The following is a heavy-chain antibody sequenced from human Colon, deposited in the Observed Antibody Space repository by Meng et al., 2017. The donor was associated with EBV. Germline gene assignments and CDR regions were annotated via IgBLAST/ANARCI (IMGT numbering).Heavy chain of an antibody. J-gene: IGHJ5*02. CDR3: ARGGNFDP. Sequence: QWQLVQTGSKCKRLGASVKFSCKASGYTFSTYTINWVRQAHGRGLEWMGWISTNTGTPTYTQGFTGRFVFSLDTSVSTAYLQISSLKAEDTAVYYCARGGNFDPWGQGTLVTVSS. D-gene: IGHD2/OR15-2a*01. CDR1: GYTFSTYT. V-gene: IGHV7-4-1*02. CDR2: ISTNTGTP.